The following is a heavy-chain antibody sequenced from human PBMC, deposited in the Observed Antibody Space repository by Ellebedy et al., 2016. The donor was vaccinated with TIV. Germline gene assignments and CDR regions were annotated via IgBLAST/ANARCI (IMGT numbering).Heavy chain of an antibody. Sequence: AASVKVSCKASGYTFTKYNINWVRQSTGQGLEWMGWVNPNSGDTDYAQKFRDRVTMTRDTSTNTAYLELSILRSEDTAVYYCAREDAFDIWGQGTMVTVSS. CDR1: GYTFTKYN. CDR2: VNPNSGDT. CDR3: AREDAFDI. J-gene: IGHJ3*02. V-gene: IGHV1-8*01.